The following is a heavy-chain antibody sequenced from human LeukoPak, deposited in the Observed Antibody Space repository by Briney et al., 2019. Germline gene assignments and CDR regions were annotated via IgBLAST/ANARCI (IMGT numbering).Heavy chain of an antibody. V-gene: IGHV3-23*01. CDR3: ATGTTGTTFDY. D-gene: IGHD4-17*01. CDR2: LSASVGATT. CDR1: GFTFSTYA. Sequence: GGSLRLSCATSGFTFSTYAMSWVRQAPGKGLEWVSGLSASVGATTYYADSVKGRVTISRDNSRDTLYLQMNSLRAEDTAVYYCATGTTGTTFDYWGQGTLVTVSS. J-gene: IGHJ4*02.